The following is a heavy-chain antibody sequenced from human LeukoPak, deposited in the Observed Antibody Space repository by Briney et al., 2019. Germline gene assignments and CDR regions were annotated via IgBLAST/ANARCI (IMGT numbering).Heavy chain of an antibody. CDR1: GGSISSGGYS. J-gene: IGHJ4*02. Sequence: PSQTLSLTCAVSGGSISSGGYSWSWIRQPPGKGLEWIGYIYHSGSTYYNPSLKSRVTISVDRSKNQFSLKLSSVTAADTAVYYCASLGQWLPDYWGQGTLVTVSS. V-gene: IGHV4-30-2*01. CDR3: ASLGQWLPDY. CDR2: IYHSGST. D-gene: IGHD6-19*01.